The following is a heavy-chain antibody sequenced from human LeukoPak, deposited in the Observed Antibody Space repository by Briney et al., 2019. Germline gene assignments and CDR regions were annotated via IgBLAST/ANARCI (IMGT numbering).Heavy chain of an antibody. CDR2: IYHSGST. J-gene: IGHJ4*02. CDR3: ARLRLPDWFYDY. CDR1: GYSISSGYY. D-gene: IGHD3-9*01. Sequence: SETLSLTCAVSGYSISSGYYWGWIRQPPGKGLEWIGSIYHSGSTYYNPSLKSRVTISVDTSKDQFSLKLSSVTAADTAVYYCARLRLPDWFYDYWGQGTLVTVSS. V-gene: IGHV4-38-2*01.